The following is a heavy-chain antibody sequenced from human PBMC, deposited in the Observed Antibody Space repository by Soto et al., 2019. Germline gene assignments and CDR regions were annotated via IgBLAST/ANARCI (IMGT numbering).Heavy chain of an antibody. CDR3: ASRGKNFWSGYQAFDY. J-gene: IGHJ4*02. V-gene: IGHV1-69*01. D-gene: IGHD3-3*01. Sequence: QVQLVQSGAEVXKXXXSXXXXXKXXGXXXXXYAXXXVRXAXXXXXXXMGGIIPIFGTANNAQKFQGRVTITADESTSTAYMELSSLRSEDTAVYYCASRGKNFWSGYQAFDYWGQGTLVTVSS. CDR2: IIPIFGTA. CDR1: GXXXXXYA.